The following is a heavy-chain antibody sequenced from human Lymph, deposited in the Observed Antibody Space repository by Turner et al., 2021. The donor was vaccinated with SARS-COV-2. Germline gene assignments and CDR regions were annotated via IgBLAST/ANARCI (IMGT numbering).Heavy chain of an antibody. Sequence: QVQLQESGPGLVKPSPTLSLPCTVSGGSISSGGYYWRWIRQRPGKGLEWIGYIYYSGSTYYNPSLKSRVTISVDTSKNQFSLKLSSVTAADTAVYYCARDYGGNSNYFGYWGQGTLVTVSS. CDR2: IYYSGST. V-gene: IGHV4-31*03. CDR3: ARDYGGNSNYFGY. D-gene: IGHD4-17*01. J-gene: IGHJ4*02. CDR1: GGSISSGGYY.